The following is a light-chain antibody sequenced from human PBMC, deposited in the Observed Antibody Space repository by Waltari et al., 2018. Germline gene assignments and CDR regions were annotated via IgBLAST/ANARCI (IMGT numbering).Light chain of an antibody. CDR3: QQYNNWPPDPT. Sequence: EIVSTQSPATLAVSRGAGATPSSTASQRISSNLAWYQQKPGQAPRLLIYGASTRATGIPDRFTGSGSGIEFTLTINSLQSEDFAVYYCQQYNNWPPDPTFGQGTKVEIK. CDR2: GAS. J-gene: IGKJ1*01. CDR1: QRISSN. V-gene: IGKV3D-15*01.